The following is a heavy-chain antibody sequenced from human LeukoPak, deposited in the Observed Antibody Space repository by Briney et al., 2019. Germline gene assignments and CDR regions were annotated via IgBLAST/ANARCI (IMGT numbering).Heavy chain of an antibody. Sequence: ASVKVSCKASGYTFTSYDINWVRQATGQGLEWMGWMNPNSGNTGYAQEFQGRVTMTRNTSISTAYMELSSLRSEDTAVYYCARAAGLNQAEYFQHWGQGTLVTVSS. CDR1: GYTFTSYD. CDR2: MNPNSGNT. CDR3: ARAAGLNQAEYFQH. V-gene: IGHV1-8*01. D-gene: IGHD1-14*01. J-gene: IGHJ1*01.